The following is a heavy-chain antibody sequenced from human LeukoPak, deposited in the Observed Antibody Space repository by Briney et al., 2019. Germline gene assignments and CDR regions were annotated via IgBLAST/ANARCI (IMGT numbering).Heavy chain of an antibody. CDR3: ARDHSSGGNWFDP. CDR1: GFTFSSYT. CDR2: ISSSSTYI. D-gene: IGHD6-19*01. V-gene: IGHV3-21*01. J-gene: IGHJ5*02. Sequence: PGGSLRLSCAASGFTFSSYTMNWVRQAPGKGLEWVSSISSSSTYIYYADSLKGRFTISRDNAKNSLFLQMNGLRAEDTAVYYCARDHSSGGNWFDPWGQGTLVTVSS.